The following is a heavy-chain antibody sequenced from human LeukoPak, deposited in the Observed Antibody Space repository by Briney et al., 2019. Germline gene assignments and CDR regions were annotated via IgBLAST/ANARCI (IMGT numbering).Heavy chain of an antibody. Sequence: GGSLRLSCAASGFTFSGYWMSWVRQAPGKGLEWVANIKQDGSEKYYVDSVKGRFTISRDNAKNSLYLQMNSLRAEDTAVYYCARAIRGDYWGQGTLVTVSS. CDR1: GFTFSGYW. V-gene: IGHV3-7*01. CDR2: IKQDGSEK. J-gene: IGHJ4*02. CDR3: ARAIRGDY.